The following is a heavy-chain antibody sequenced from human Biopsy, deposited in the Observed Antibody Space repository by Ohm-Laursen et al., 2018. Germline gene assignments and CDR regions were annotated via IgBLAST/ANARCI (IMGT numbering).Heavy chain of an antibody. V-gene: IGHV4-59*01. Sequence: SQTLSLTCTVSGGSISSDYWSWIRQTPGKGLEWIGYTYYSGSTNYNPSLKSRVTISVDTSKNQFSLRPNSVTAADTAVYYCARATNSTGWPYYYFYGMDVWGQGTTVTVSS. J-gene: IGHJ6*02. CDR1: GGSISSDY. CDR3: ARATNSTGWPYYYFYGMDV. D-gene: IGHD2/OR15-2a*01. CDR2: TYYSGST.